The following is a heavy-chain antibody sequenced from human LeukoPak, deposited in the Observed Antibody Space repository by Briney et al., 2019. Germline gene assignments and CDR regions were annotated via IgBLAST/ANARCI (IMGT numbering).Heavy chain of an antibody. CDR2: IRPMNGDT. Sequence: ASVKVSCKASGYSFSNHAMNWVRQAPGQGLEWMGRIRPMNGDTKYAQKFQDRVSITMDTSTTTAYMELRSLTSDDTAVYYCGRGVQSFDPWGQGTLVTVSS. CDR1: GYSFSNHA. J-gene: IGHJ5*02. CDR3: GRGVQSFDP. V-gene: IGHV1-2*02.